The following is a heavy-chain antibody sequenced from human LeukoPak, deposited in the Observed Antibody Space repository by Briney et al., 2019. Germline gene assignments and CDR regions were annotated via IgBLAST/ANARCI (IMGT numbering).Heavy chain of an antibody. CDR3: AREYCDILTGSLDY. CDR2: INPHSGGT. J-gene: IGHJ4*02. V-gene: IGHV1-2*02. CDR1: GYRFTGYY. Sequence: ASVKVSCKASGYRFTGYYIHWVRQAPGQGLEWMGWINPHSGGTKFAQKFQGRVTMTRDTSISTAYMEVSRLRSDDAAVYYCAREYCDILTGSLDYWGQGTLVTVSS. D-gene: IGHD3-9*01.